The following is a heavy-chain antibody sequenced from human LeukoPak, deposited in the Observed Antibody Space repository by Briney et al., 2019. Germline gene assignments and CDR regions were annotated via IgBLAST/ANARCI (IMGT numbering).Heavy chain of an antibody. CDR3: TKERRGTYYAFES. J-gene: IGHJ4*02. D-gene: IGHD3-16*01. Sequence: GGSLRLSCDASGFSISDYYMSWIRQSPGKGLEWISYITSGSGSTKYADSVKGRFTISRGKAKNSVALQLNSLRAEDTAVYYCTKERRGTYYAFESWGQGTLVTVSS. V-gene: IGHV3-11*05. CDR1: GFSISDYY. CDR2: ITSGSGST.